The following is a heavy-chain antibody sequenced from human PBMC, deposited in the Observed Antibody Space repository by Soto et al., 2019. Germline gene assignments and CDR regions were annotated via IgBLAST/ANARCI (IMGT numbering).Heavy chain of an antibody. V-gene: IGHV4-39*01. CDR1: GGSISSSSYY. Sequence: SETLSLTCTVSGGSISSSSYYWGWIRQPPGKGLEWIGSIYYSGSTYYNPSLKSRVTISVDTSKNQFSLKLSSVTAADTAAYYCARHPDYGDYYFAYWGRGTLVTVSS. CDR3: ARHPDYGDYYFAY. D-gene: IGHD4-17*01. CDR2: IYYSGST. J-gene: IGHJ4*02.